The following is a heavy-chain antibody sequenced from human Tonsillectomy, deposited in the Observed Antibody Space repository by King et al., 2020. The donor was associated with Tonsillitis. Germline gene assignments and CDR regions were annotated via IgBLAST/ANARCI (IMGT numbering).Heavy chain of an antibody. J-gene: IGHJ3*02. CDR2: INPNSGGT. V-gene: IGHV1-2*02. CDR3: ARDESSGWYTSLDAFDI. Sequence: HVQLVESGAEVKKPGASVKVSCKASGYTFTGYYMHWVRQAPGQGLEWMGWINPNSGGTNYAQKFQGRVTMTRDTSISTAYMELSRLRSDDTAAYYCARDESSGWYTSLDAFDIWGQGKMVTVSS. D-gene: IGHD6-19*01. CDR1: GYTFTGYY.